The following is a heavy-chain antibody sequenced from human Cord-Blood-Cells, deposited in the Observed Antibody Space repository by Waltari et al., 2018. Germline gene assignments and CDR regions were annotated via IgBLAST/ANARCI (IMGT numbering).Heavy chain of an antibody. CDR1: AFPFSSYS. V-gene: IGHV3-21*01. CDR2: ISSSSYI. CDR3: ARDPYEGVVVVVAATLDY. Sequence: EVQLVESGGGLVKPGGSLRLSCAASAFPFSSYSMNWVRQAPGKGLEWVSSISSSSYIYYADSVKGRFTISRDNAKNSLYLQMNSLRAEDTAVYYCARDPYEGVVVVVAATLDYWGQGTLVTVSS. D-gene: IGHD2-15*01. J-gene: IGHJ4*02.